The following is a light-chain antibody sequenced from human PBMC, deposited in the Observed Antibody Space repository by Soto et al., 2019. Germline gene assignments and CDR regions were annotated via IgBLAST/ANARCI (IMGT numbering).Light chain of an antibody. Sequence: QSAPTQPPSASGSLGQSVTISCTGTSSDVGGYKYVSWYQQLPGKAPKLMIYEVTKRPSGVPDRFSGSKSGNTASLTVSGLQAEDEADYYCISYAAGNNYLVFGGGTKLTVL. CDR2: EVT. J-gene: IGLJ2*01. V-gene: IGLV2-8*01. CDR1: SSDVGGYKY. CDR3: ISYAAGNNYLV.